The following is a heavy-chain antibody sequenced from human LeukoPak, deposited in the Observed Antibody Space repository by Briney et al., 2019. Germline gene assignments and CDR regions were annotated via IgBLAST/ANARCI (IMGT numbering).Heavy chain of an antibody. CDR3: ARDPFTSSSWLSSWFDP. CDR2: INPNNGGT. D-gene: IGHD6-13*01. CDR1: GYTFTDYY. J-gene: IGHJ5*02. Sequence: ASVKVSCKASGYTFTDYYMHWVRQTPGQGLEWMGWINPNNGGTNYAQMFQGRVTMTRDTSISTAYMELSRLRSDDTAVYYCARDPFTSSSWLSSWFDPWGQGTLVTVSS. V-gene: IGHV1-2*02.